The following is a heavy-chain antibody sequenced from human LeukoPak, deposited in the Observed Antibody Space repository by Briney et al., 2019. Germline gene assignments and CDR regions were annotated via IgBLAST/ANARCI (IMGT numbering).Heavy chain of an antibody. D-gene: IGHD6-13*01. Sequence: GGSLRLSCAASGFTFSSYWMHWVRQAPGKWLVWVSRINSDGSSTSYADSVKGRFTISRDNAKNSLYLQMNSLQAEDTAVYYCAREPTYSSSWHTSCDYWGQGTLVTVSS. V-gene: IGHV3-74*01. CDR3: AREPTYSSSWHTSCDY. J-gene: IGHJ4*02. CDR1: GFTFSSYW. CDR2: INSDGSST.